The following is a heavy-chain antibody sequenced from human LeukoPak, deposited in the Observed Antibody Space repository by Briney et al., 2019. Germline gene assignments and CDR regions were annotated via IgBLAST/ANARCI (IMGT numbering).Heavy chain of an antibody. CDR2: ISGSGGST. CDR3: AKAVGYCSSTSCPNYYYGMDV. D-gene: IGHD2-2*01. CDR1: GFPFSSYA. V-gene: IGHV3-23*01. J-gene: IGHJ6*02. Sequence: GGSLRLSCSASGFPFSSYAMHWVRQAPGKGLEWVSAISGSGGSTYYADSVKGRFTISRDNSKNTLYLQMNSLRADDTAVYYCAKAVGYCSSTSCPNYYYGMDVWGQGTTVTVSS.